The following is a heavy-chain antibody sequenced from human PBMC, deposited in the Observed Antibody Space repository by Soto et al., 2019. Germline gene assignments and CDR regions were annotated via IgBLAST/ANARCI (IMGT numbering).Heavy chain of an antibody. V-gene: IGHV3-7*01. CDR2: IKEDGSVE. J-gene: IGHJ4*02. CDR1: GFAFSSLW. CDR3: VRDYGGY. D-gene: IGHD3-16*01. Sequence: EVQLVESGGGLVQPGGSPRLSCAASGFAFSSLWMSWVRQAPGKGLVWVASIKEDGSVEDYVDSVRGRFRISRDNAKNSLYLQMNSLRGEDTSVYYCVRDYGGYWGQGVLVTVSS.